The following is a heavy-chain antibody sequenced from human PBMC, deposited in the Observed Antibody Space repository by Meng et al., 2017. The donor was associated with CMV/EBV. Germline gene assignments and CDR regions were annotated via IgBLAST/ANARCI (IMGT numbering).Heavy chain of an antibody. D-gene: IGHD3-3*01. Sequence: GGSLRLSCAASGFTFSSYEMNWVRQAPGKGLEWVGRIRSKANSYATAYAASVKGRFTISRDDSKNTAYLQMNSLKTEDTAVYYCTRPNAYYDFWSGYGMGYYYYGMDVWGQGTTVTVSS. J-gene: IGHJ6*02. CDR2: IRSKANSYAT. CDR1: GFTFSSYE. V-gene: IGHV3-73*01. CDR3: TRPNAYYDFWSGYGMGYYYYGMDV.